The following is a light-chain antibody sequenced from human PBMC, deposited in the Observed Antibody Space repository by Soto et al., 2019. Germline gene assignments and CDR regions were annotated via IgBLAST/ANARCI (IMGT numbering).Light chain of an antibody. Sequence: EIVLTQSPATLSVSPGERATLSCRASQSVSSSYLAWYQQKPGQAPRLLIYGASTRATGIPARFSGSGSGTEFTLTISSLQSKDFAVYYCQQYNNWPITFGQGTRLEIK. V-gene: IGKV3-15*01. CDR2: GAS. J-gene: IGKJ5*01. CDR1: QSVSSSY. CDR3: QQYNNWPIT.